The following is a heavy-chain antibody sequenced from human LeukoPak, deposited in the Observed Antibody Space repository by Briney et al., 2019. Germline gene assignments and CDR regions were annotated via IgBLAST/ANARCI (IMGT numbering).Heavy chain of an antibody. Sequence: WGSLRLSCAASGFTFSSYWMHWIRQAPGKWLVLVSRINSDGSSTSYADSVKGRFTISRDNAKNTLYLQMNSLRAEDTAVYYCARDTYYDSSGYDYWGQGTLVTVSS. CDR1: GFTFSSYW. D-gene: IGHD3-22*01. CDR3: ARDTYYDSSGYDY. V-gene: IGHV3-74*01. J-gene: IGHJ4*02. CDR2: INSDGSST.